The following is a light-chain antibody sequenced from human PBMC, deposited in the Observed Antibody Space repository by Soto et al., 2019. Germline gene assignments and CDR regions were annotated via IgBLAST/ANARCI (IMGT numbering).Light chain of an antibody. Sequence: QSVLTPPVSASGSPGPSIPISCTGTSRDLWGYNYVSWYQHHPGKAPKLMIYDVSNRPSGVSNRFSGSKSGNTASLSISGLQPEDEADYYCSSYRTSNTRQIVCGTGTKVTV. CDR3: SSYRTSNTRQIV. CDR2: DVS. CDR1: SRDLWGYNY. V-gene: IGLV2-14*03. J-gene: IGLJ1*01.